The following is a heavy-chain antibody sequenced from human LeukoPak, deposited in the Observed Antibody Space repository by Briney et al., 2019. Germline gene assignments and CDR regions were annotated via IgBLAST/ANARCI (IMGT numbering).Heavy chain of an antibody. CDR2: IYYSGST. D-gene: IGHD5-24*01. V-gene: IGHV4-59*01. CDR1: GGSISNYY. CDR3: ARGDGHNWEFYFDY. J-gene: IGHJ4*02. Sequence: SETLSLTCTVSGGSISNYYWTWIRQPPGKGLEWIGYIYYSGSTNYNPSLKSRVTISLDTSKNQFSLKLTSVTAADTALYYCARGDGHNWEFYFDYWGQGTLVTVSS.